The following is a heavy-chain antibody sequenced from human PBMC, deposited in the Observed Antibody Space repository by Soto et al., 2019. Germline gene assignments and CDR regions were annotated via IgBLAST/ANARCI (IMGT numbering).Heavy chain of an antibody. CDR2: IWYDGSNK. D-gene: IGHD6-13*01. CDR3: ARDVGYSSSWYLGHYYYYGMDV. J-gene: IGHJ6*02. Sequence: PGGSLRLSCAASGFTFSSYGMHWFRQAPGKGLEWVAVIWYDGSNKYYADSVKGRFTISRDNSKNTLYLQMNSLRAEDTAVYYCARDVGYSSSWYLGHYYYYGMDVWGQGTTVTVS. CDR1: GFTFSSYG. V-gene: IGHV3-33*08.